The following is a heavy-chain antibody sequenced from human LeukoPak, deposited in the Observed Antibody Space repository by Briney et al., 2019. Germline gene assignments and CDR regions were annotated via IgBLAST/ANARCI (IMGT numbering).Heavy chain of an antibody. V-gene: IGHV4-59*01. D-gene: IGHD2-21*02. CDR3: ARYYCGGHCYGFDY. CDR2: FYYSGST. CDR1: GGSISSYY. J-gene: IGHJ4*02. Sequence: SETLSLTCTVSGGSISSYYWSWIRQPPGKGLEWIGYFYYSGSTNYDPSLKSRVTISVDTSKNQFSLKLSSVTAADTAVYYCARYYCGGHCYGFDYWGQGTLVTVSS.